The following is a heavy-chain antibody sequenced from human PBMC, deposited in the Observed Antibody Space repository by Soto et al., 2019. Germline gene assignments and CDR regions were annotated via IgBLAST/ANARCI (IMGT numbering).Heavy chain of an antibody. CDR1: SFTFSTYS. J-gene: IGHJ4*02. CDR2: ISSSSSYI. Sequence: PGWSLRLSCSSSSFTFSTYSMNLVLHTPGKLLEWVSSISSSSSYIYYADSVKGRFTISRDNAKNSLYLQMNSLRAEDTAVYYCARDLPNLPGEAIWGQGALVTVSS. CDR3: ARDLPNLPGEAI. V-gene: IGHV3-21*01. D-gene: IGHD3-16*01.